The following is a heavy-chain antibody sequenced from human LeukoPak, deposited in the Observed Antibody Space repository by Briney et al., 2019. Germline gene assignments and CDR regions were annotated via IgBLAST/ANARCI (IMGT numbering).Heavy chain of an antibody. D-gene: IGHD2-2*01. CDR3: VSFYETY. J-gene: IGHJ4*02. CDR1: GNYW. Sequence: GGSLRLSCAASGNYWMHWVRQAPGKGLVWVSHINGDGSWTTYADSVKGRFTISKDNAKNTVYLQMNNLRAEDTAVYYCVSFYETYWGRGPLVTVSS. V-gene: IGHV3-74*01. CDR2: INGDGSWT.